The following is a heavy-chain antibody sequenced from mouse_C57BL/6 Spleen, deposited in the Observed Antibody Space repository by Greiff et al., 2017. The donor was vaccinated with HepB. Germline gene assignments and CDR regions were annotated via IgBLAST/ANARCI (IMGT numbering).Heavy chain of an antibody. Sequence: VQLQQSGAELARPGASVKLSCKASGYTFTSYGISWVKQRTGQGLEWIGEIYPRSGNTYYNEKFKGKATLTADKSSSTAYMELRSLTSEDSAVYFCAVDFYSRDYYAMDYWGQGTSVTVSS. J-gene: IGHJ4*01. CDR1: GYTFTSYG. V-gene: IGHV1-81*01. CDR3: AVDFYSRDYYAMDY. D-gene: IGHD1-1*01. CDR2: IYPRSGNT.